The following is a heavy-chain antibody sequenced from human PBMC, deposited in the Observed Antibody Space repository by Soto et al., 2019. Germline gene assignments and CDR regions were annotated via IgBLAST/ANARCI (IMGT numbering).Heavy chain of an antibody. J-gene: IGHJ5*02. D-gene: IGHD6-13*01. V-gene: IGHV3-21*01. Sequence: AGGSLRLSCAASGFTFSSYSMNWVRQAPGKGLEWVSSISSSSSYIYYADSVRGRFTISRDNAKNSLYLQMNSLRAEDTAVYYCARDRIAAAKNWFDPWGQGTLVTVSS. CDR1: GFTFSSYS. CDR3: ARDRIAAAKNWFDP. CDR2: ISSSSSYI.